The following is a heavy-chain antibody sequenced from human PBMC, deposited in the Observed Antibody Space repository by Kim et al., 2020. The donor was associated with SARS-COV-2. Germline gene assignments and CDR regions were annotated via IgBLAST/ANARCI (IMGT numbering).Heavy chain of an antibody. J-gene: IGHJ6*02. CDR2: ISYDGSNK. CDR3: ARDDYYYGMDV. CDR1: GFTFSSYA. V-gene: IGHV3-30-3*01. Sequence: GGSLRLSCAASGFTFSSYAMHWVRQAPGKGLEWVAVISYDGSNKYYADSVKGRFTISRDNSKNTLYLQLNRLRAEDTAVYYCARDDYYYGMDVWGQGTTVTVSS.